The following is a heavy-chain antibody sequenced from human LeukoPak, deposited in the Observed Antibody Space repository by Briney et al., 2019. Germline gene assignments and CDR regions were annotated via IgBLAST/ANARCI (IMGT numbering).Heavy chain of an antibody. Sequence: SETLSLTCTVSGGSISSGGYYWSWIRQPPGKGLEWIGYIYHSGSTYYNPSLKSRVTISVDRSKNQFSLKLSSVTAADTAVYYCARGIQMTTSDAFDIWGQGTMVTVSS. D-gene: IGHD4-11*01. V-gene: IGHV4-30-2*01. CDR3: ARGIQMTTSDAFDI. CDR2: IYHSGST. CDR1: GGSISSGGYY. J-gene: IGHJ3*02.